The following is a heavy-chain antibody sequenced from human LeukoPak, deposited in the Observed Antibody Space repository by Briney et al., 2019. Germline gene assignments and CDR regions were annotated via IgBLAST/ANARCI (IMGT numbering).Heavy chain of an antibody. D-gene: IGHD5-12*01. CDR3: ARGARVATRGPWYFDL. CDR1: GGSISSGGYY. V-gene: IGHV4-31*03. CDR2: IYYSGST. Sequence: SETLSLNCIVSGGSISSGGYYWSWIRQHPGKGLEWIGYIYYSGSTYYNPSLKSRVTISADTSKNQFSLKLSSVTAADTAVYYCARGARVATRGPWYFDLWGRGTLVTVSS. J-gene: IGHJ2*01.